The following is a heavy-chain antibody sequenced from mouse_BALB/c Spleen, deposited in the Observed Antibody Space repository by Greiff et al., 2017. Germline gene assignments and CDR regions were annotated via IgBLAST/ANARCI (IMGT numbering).Heavy chain of an antibody. V-gene: IGHV1-54*01. J-gene: IGHJ4*01. D-gene: IGHD4-1*01. CDR1: GYAFTNYL. Sequence: QVQLQQSGAELVRPGTSVKVSCKASGYAFTNYLIEWVKQRPGQGLEWIGVINPGSGGTNYNEKFKGKATLTADKSSSTAYMQLSSLTSDDSAVYFCARPWDDYAMDYWGQGTSVTVSS. CDR2: INPGSGGT. CDR3: ARPWDDYAMDY.